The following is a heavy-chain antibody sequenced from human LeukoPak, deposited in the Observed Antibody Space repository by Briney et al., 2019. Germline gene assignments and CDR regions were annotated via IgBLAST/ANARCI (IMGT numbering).Heavy chain of an antibody. CDR2: IRGSGGST. D-gene: IGHD6-19*01. V-gene: IGHV3-23*01. CDR1: GFTFSSYA. Sequence: GGSQRLSCAASGFTFSSYAMSWVRQAPGKGREWVSAIRGSGGSTYYAASVKGRFTISRDNSKNTLYLQMNSLRAEDTTVYYCAKASTYSSGWYLYYFDYWGQGTLVTVSS. J-gene: IGHJ4*02. CDR3: AKASTYSSGWYLYYFDY.